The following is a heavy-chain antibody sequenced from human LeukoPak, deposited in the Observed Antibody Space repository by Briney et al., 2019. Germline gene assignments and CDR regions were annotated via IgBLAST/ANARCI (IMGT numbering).Heavy chain of an antibody. CDR1: GGSISSGDYC. CDR2: IYCSGST. D-gene: IGHD3-22*01. V-gene: IGHV4-30-4*08. Sequence: SETLSLTCTVSGGSISSGDYCWSWIRQPPGKGLEWIGYIYCSGSTYYNPSLKSRVTISVDTSKNQFSLKLSSVTAADTAVYYCARDGGSDSSGYHYWGQGTLVTVSS. CDR3: ARDGGSDSSGYHY. J-gene: IGHJ4*02.